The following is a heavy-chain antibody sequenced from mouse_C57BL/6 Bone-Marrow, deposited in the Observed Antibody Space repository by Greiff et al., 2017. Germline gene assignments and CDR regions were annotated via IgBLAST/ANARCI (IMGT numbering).Heavy chain of an antibody. CDR2: INPNNGGT. J-gene: IGHJ4*01. CDR1: GYTFTDYY. D-gene: IGHD3-1*01. V-gene: IGHV1-26*01. Sequence: EVQLQQSGPELVKPGASVKISCKASGYTFTDYYMNWVKQSHGKSLEWIGDINPNNGGTSYNQKFKGKATLTVDTSSSTAYMELRSLTSEDSAVYYCARTGGAYAMDYWGQGTSVTVSS. CDR3: ARTGGAYAMDY.